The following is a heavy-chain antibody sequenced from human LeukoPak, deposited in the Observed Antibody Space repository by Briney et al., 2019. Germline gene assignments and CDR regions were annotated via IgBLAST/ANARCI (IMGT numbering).Heavy chain of an antibody. Sequence: GESLKISCKGSGYNFASYWIGWVRQMPGKGLECMGIIYPGDSDTKYSPSFQGQVTISAGKSINTAYLQWSSLEASDTAIYYCARRPAYTKSWFYWGQGTLVTVSS. CDR3: ARRPAYTKSWFY. V-gene: IGHV5-51*01. D-gene: IGHD6-13*01. CDR1: GYNFASYW. J-gene: IGHJ4*02. CDR2: IYPGDSDT.